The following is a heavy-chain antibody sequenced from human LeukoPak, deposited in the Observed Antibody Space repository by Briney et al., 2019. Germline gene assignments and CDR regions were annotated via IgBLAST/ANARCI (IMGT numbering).Heavy chain of an antibody. J-gene: IGHJ3*02. Sequence: GGSLRLSCAASGFTVSSNYMNWVRQAPGKGLEWVSVIYSGGSTHYADSVKGRFTISRDNAKNSLYLQMNSLRVEDTVVYYCAAVSWLAFDIWGQGTMVSVSS. CDR2: IYSGGST. CDR1: GFTVSSNY. CDR3: AAVSWLAFDI. D-gene: IGHD3-9*01. V-gene: IGHV3-66*01.